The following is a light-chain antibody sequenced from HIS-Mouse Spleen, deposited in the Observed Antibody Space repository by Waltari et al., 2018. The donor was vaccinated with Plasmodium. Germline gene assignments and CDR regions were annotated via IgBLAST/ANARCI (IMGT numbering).Light chain of an antibody. V-gene: IGKV1-5*03. Sequence: DIQMTQSPYTLSASVGDRVTTTCRASQSISSWLAWYQQKPGKAPKLLFYKASSLESGVPSRFSGSGSGTEFTLTISSLQPDDFATYYCQQYNSYSYTFGQGTKLEIK. J-gene: IGKJ2*01. CDR2: KAS. CDR1: QSISSW. CDR3: QQYNSYSYT.